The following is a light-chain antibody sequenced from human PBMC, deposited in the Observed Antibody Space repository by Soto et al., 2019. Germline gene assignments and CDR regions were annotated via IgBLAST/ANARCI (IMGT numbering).Light chain of an antibody. J-gene: IGKJ1*01. Sequence: EIVMTQSPATLSVSPGERAALSCRASESVSSNLAWYQQKPGHAPRLLIYDASTRATGLPARFSGSGSGTDFTLTISSLQSEDFGVYYCQHRGTFGQGNKVEIK. CDR2: DAS. CDR3: QHRGT. CDR1: ESVSSN. V-gene: IGKV3-15*01.